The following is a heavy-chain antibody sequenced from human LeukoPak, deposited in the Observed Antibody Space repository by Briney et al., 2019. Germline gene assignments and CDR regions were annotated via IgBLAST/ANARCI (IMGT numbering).Heavy chain of an antibody. V-gene: IGHV3-21*01. Sequence: PGGSLRLSCAASGFTFSSYSMSWVRQAPGKGLEWVSSISSSSSYIYYADSVKGRFTISRDNAKNSLYLQMNSLRAEDTAVYYCARGAALLWFGELLGDWFDPWGQGTLVTVSS. CDR2: ISSSSSYI. D-gene: IGHD3-10*01. J-gene: IGHJ5*02. CDR1: GFTFSSYS. CDR3: ARGAALLWFGELLGDWFDP.